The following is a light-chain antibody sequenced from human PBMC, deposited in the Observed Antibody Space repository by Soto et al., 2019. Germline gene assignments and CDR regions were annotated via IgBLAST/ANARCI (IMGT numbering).Light chain of an antibody. CDR3: QSYDSSLSGSTV. Sequence: QSALTQPASVSGSPGQSITISCTGTSSDVGGYNYVSWYQQHPGKAPKLLIYDVSNRPSGVPNRFSGSKSGTSASLTITGLQAEDEADYYCQSYDSSLSGSTVFGGGTKVTVL. CDR2: DVS. V-gene: IGLV2-14*01. J-gene: IGLJ2*01. CDR1: SSDVGGYNY.